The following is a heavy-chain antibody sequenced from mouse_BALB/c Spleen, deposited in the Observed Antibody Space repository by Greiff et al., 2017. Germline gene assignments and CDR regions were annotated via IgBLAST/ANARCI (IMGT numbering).Heavy chain of an antibody. CDR2: ISSGSSTI. J-gene: IGHJ2*01. V-gene: IGHV5-17*02. CDR3: ARGSSYFFDY. D-gene: IGHD1-1*01. Sequence: DVKLVESGGGLVQPGGSRKLSCAASGFTFSSFGMHWVRQAPEKGLEWVAYISSGSSTIYYADTVKGRFTISRDNPKNTLFLQMTSLRSEDTAMYYCARGSSYFFDYWGQGTTLTVSS. CDR1: GFTFSSFG.